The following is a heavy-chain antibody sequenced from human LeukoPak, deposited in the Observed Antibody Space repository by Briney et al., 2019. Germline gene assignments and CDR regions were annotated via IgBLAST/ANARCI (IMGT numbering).Heavy chain of an antibody. CDR1: GYTFTVSGWY. J-gene: IGHJ4*02. CDR2: IHPNNGAT. D-gene: IGHD3-10*01. V-gene: IGHV1-2*02. Sequence: VASANVSCTASGYTFTVSGWYLYWLRQAPGQGLECVGWIHPNNGATLYAQKFQGRVAMTTDTSISTAYMELSRLRPDDTAMYYCARDGPAQMVDFDYWGQGTLVTVSS. CDR3: ARDGPAQMVDFDY.